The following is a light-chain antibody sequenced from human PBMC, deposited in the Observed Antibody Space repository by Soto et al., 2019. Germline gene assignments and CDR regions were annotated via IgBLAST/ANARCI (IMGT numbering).Light chain of an antibody. CDR2: DTT. V-gene: IGLV7-46*01. CDR1: TGAVASGHY. CDR3: LLHFSGAWV. Sequence: QAVVTQEPSLTVSPGGTVTLTCGSSTGAVASGHYPYWFQQKPGQAPRTLIYDTTNTHSWTPARFSGSLLGGKAALTLSGAQPEDEADYYCLLHFSGAWVFGGGTKLTVL. J-gene: IGLJ2*01.